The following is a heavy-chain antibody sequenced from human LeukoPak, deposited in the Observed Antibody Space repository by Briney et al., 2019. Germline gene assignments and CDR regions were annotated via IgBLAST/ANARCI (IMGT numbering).Heavy chain of an antibody. J-gene: IGHJ4*02. D-gene: IGHD2-15*01. CDR2: ICESGPCT. V-gene: IGHV3-23*01. CDR1: GLHLRSYG. Sequence: PGGSLRLPYAASGLHLRSYGMSWVRQAPGKARQWVSSICESGPCTYYADSVKGRFIISRDNSKHTLYLQMNSLRVEDKAIHYCAKRAAATLDFWGRGTLVTVSS. CDR3: AKRAAATLDF.